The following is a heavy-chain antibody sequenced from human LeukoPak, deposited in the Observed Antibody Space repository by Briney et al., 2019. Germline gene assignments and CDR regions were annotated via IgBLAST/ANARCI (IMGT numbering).Heavy chain of an antibody. J-gene: IGHJ4*02. CDR1: GYSIRSCDY. CDR2: IYHSGST. D-gene: IGHD4-11*01. CDR3: ARNRSLTTTPGFDH. V-gene: IGHV4-38-2*01. Sequence: PSETLSLTCAVSGYSIRSCDYWGWIRQSPGKGPEWIGSIYHSGSTHYNPSLKSRVTISVDTSKNQFSLMLSSVTAADTAVYYCARNRSLTTTPGFDHWGQGTLVTVSS.